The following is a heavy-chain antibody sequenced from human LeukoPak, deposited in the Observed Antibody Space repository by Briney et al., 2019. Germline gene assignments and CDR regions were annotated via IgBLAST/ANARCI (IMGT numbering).Heavy chain of an antibody. Sequence: ASVKVSCTASGDTFTSYDISWVRQATGQGLEWMGGINPNCGNTNYAQKFQGRVTITGNTSTSTAYMELSSLRSEDTAVYYCAKAITGTTWFDPWREGTQVTVSS. J-gene: IGHJ5*02. D-gene: IGHD1-7*01. CDR1: GDTFTSYD. CDR3: AKAITGTTWFDP. CDR2: INPNCGNT. V-gene: IGHV1-8*01.